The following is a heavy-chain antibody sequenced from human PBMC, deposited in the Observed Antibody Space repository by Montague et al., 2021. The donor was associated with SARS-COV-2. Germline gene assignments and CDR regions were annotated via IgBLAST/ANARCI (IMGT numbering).Heavy chain of an antibody. Sequence: SLRLSCAASGFTFDDYAMYWVRQAPGKGLEWGSGINWNSGSIGYADSVKGRFTISRDNAENSLYLQMNSLRAEDTALYYCAKDGLIRGVNYFDYWGQGTLVTVSS. V-gene: IGHV3-9*01. CDR3: AKDGLIRGVNYFDY. J-gene: IGHJ4*02. CDR1: GFTFDDYA. D-gene: IGHD3-10*01. CDR2: INWNSGSI.